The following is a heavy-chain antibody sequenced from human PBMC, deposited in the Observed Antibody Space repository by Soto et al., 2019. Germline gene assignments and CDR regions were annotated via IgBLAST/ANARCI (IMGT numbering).Heavy chain of an antibody. J-gene: IGHJ4*02. V-gene: IGHV1-69*13. D-gene: IGHD3-10*01. CDR2: IIPLFGTA. CDR3: ATELGENPASPFDA. CDR1: GVTFSSNT. Sequence: SVKVSCKASGVTFSSNTLGWVRQAPGQGLEWVGGIIPLFGTASYAQKFQGRVTITADESTSTVYMELSSLRSDDTAVYFCATELGENPASPFDAWGQGTLVTVSS.